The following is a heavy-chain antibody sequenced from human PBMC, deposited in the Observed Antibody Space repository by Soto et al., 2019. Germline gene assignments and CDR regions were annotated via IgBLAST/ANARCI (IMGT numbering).Heavy chain of an antibody. CDR3: ARVIRIYDYIWGSYRYAGSGHAFDI. D-gene: IGHD3-16*02. Sequence: GESLKICWKGSGYSFTSYWIGWVRQMPGKGLEWMGIIYPGDSDTRYSPSFQGQVTISADKSISTAYLQWSSLKASDTAMYYCARVIRIYDYIWGSYRYAGSGHAFDIWGQGTMVTVSS. J-gene: IGHJ3*02. CDR2: IYPGDSDT. V-gene: IGHV5-51*01. CDR1: GYSFTSYW.